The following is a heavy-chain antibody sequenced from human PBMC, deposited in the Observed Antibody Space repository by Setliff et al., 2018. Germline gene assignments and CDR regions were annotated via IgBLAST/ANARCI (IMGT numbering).Heavy chain of an antibody. J-gene: IGHJ4*02. Sequence: ASVKVSCKASGYTFSSYGISWVRQAPGQGLEWTGWISAYNGNTNYAQKFQGRVTMTTDTSTSTGYMELRSLRPDDTAVYYCATRRAARSPLTGWGQGTLVTVSS. V-gene: IGHV1-18*01. CDR1: GYTFSSYG. CDR3: ATRRAARSPLTG. CDR2: ISAYNGNT. D-gene: IGHD6-6*01.